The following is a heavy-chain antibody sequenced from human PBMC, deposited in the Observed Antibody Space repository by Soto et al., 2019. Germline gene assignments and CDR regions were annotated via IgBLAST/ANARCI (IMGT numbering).Heavy chain of an antibody. D-gene: IGHD5-12*01. CDR3: VKGGNIVATIGDY. CDR1: GFTFSSYA. V-gene: IGHV3-64D*06. Sequence: PGGSLRLSCSASGFTFSSYAMHWVRQAPGKGLEYVSAISSNGGSTYYADSVKGRFAISRDNSKNTLCLQMSSLRAEDTAVYYCVKGGNIVATIGDYWGQGTLVTVSS. J-gene: IGHJ4*02. CDR2: ISSNGGST.